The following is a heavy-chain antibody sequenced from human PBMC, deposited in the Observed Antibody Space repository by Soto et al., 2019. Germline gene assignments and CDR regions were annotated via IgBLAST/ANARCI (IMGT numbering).Heavy chain of an antibody. V-gene: IGHV1-18*04. CDR3: AGDGIAASRRGAWFDP. J-gene: IGHJ5*02. CDR2: ISAYNGNT. Sequence: ASVKVSCKASGYTFTSYGISWVRQAPGQGLEWMGWISAYNGNTNYAQKLQGRVTMTTDTSTSTAYMELRSLRSDDTAVYYCAGDGIAASRRGAWFDPWGQGTPVTVSS. D-gene: IGHD6-6*01. CDR1: GYTFTSYG.